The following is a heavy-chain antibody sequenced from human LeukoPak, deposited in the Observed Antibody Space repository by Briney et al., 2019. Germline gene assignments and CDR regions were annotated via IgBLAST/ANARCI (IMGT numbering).Heavy chain of an antibody. CDR2: INTDGSST. CDR3: ARDRYDSSGYYHGPFDY. D-gene: IGHD3-22*01. J-gene: IGHJ4*02. V-gene: IGHV3-74*01. Sequence: GGSLRLSCAAYGFTFSRYWMHWVRQAPGKGLVWVSRINTDGSSTDYADSVKGRFTISRDNAKNSLYLQMNSLRAEDTAVYYCARDRYDSSGYYHGPFDYWGQGTLVTVSS. CDR1: GFTFSRYW.